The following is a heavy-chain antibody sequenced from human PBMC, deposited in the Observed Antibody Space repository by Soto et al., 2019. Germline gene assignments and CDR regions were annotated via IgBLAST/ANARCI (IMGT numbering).Heavy chain of an antibody. CDR3: AKGPDIVVVPAEGRWYDFRSGYYTGRDYMDV. J-gene: IGHJ6*03. CDR1: GFIFSTYT. D-gene: IGHD3-3*01. V-gene: IGHV3-23*01. CDR2: ISGSGGST. Sequence: PGGSLRLSCAASGFIFSTYTMTWVRQAPGKGLEWVSGISGSGGSTYYADSVKGRFTISRDNSKNTLYLQMNSLRAEDTAVYYCAKGPDIVVVPAEGRWYDFRSGYYTGRDYMDVWGKGTTVTVSS.